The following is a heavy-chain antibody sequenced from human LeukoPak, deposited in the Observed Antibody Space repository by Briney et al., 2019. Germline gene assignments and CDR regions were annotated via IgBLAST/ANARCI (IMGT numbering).Heavy chain of an antibody. Sequence: ASVKVSCKASGYTFTDYSMHWVRQAPGQGLEWMGWINPNSGGTNYTQKFQGRVTLTRETSINTAYMELSRLRSDDTALYYCARDRFCSSTSCSGVPKIWGQGTLVTVSS. CDR1: GYTFTDYS. J-gene: IGHJ4*02. CDR2: INPNSGGT. D-gene: IGHD2-2*01. CDR3: ARDRFCSSTSCSGVPKI. V-gene: IGHV1-2*02.